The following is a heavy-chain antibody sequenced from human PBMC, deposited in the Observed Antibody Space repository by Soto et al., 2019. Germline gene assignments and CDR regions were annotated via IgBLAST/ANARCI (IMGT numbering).Heavy chain of an antibody. Sequence: PGGSLRLSCAASGFTFSSYWMSWVRQAPGKGLEWVANIKQDGSEKYYVDSVKGRFTISRDNAKNSLYLQMNSLRAEDTAVYYCASQNHVFWSGYYITYWGQGTLVTVSS. J-gene: IGHJ4*02. D-gene: IGHD3-3*01. V-gene: IGHV3-7*01. CDR2: IKQDGSEK. CDR3: ASQNHVFWSGYYITY. CDR1: GFTFSSYW.